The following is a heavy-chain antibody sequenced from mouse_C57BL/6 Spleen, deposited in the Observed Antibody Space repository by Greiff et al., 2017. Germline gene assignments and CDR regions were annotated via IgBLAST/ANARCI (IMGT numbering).Heavy chain of an antibody. V-gene: IGHV1-50*01. D-gene: IGHD1-1*01. CDR1: GYTFTSYW. J-gene: IGHJ2*01. CDR2: IDPSDSYT. Sequence: QVQLKQPGAELVKPGASVKLSCKASGYTFTSYWMQWVKQRPGQGLEWIGEIDPSDSYTNYNQKFKGKATLTVDTSSSTAYMQLSSLTSEDSAVYYCARRVGDYLPLDYWGQGTTLTVSS. CDR3: ARRVGDYLPLDY.